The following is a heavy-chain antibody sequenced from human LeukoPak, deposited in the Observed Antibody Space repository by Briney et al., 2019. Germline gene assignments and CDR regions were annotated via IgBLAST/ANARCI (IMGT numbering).Heavy chain of an antibody. CDR2: ISSSSSYI. D-gene: IGHD5-18*01. CDR1: GFTFSSYS. V-gene: IGHV3-21*01. CDR3: ARDKFFPGGYSYGFGY. Sequence: PGGSLRLSCAASGFTFSSYSMNWVRQAPGKGLEWVSSISSSSSYIYYADSVKGRFTISGDNAKNSLYLQMNSLRAEDTAVYYCARDKFFPGGYSYGFGYWGQGTLVTVSS. J-gene: IGHJ4*02.